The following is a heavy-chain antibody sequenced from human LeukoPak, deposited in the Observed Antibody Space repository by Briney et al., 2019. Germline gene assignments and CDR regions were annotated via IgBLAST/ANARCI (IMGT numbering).Heavy chain of an antibody. V-gene: IGHV4-61*02. D-gene: IGHD3-16*01. CDR1: GDSIFSGTYC. J-gene: IGHJ4*02. Sequence: PSETLSLTSIDPGDSIFSGTYCWSRIRQPAGKGLEWIGRMRISRTTNYNPSLKSRATISADTSKNQFSLMLTSVTAADTAVYYSARHRFGDHSQNYYELGYWGQGKLVTISS. CDR2: MRISRTT. CDR3: ARHRFGDHSQNYYELGY.